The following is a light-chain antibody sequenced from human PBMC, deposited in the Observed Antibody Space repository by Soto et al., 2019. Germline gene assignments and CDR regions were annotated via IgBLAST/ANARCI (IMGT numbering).Light chain of an antibody. CDR1: QNINNY. J-gene: IGKJ5*01. CDR2: DAS. V-gene: IGKV1-33*01. Sequence: DIQMTQSPSSLSASAGDIFTITCQASQNINNYLNWYQQKPGRAPKLLIYDASNLEAGVPSRFRGSGSGTDFTFTISRLQPEDIATYYCQQYENLPTFGQGTRLEIK. CDR3: QQYENLPT.